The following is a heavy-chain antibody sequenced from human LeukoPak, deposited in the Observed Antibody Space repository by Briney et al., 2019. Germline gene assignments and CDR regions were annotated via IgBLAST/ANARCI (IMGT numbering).Heavy chain of an antibody. D-gene: IGHD1-26*01. CDR2: ISAYSGNT. J-gene: IGHJ3*02. CDR3: ARDRPIVGATMDLEDAFDI. Sequence: ASVKVSCKASGYTFTSYGISWVRQAPGQGLEWMGWISAYSGNTNYAQKLQGRVTMTTDTSTSTAYMELRSLRSDDTAVYYCARDRPIVGATMDLEDAFDIWGQGTMVTVSS. CDR1: GYTFTSYG. V-gene: IGHV1-18*01.